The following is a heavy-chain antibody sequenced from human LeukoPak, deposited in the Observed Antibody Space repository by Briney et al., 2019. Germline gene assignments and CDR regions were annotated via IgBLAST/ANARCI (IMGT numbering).Heavy chain of an antibody. CDR1: GFTVSSDY. CDR2: IYSGGST. Sequence: GGSLRLSCAASGFTVSSDYMSWVRQAPGKGLVWVSVIYSGGSTYYADSVKGRFTISRDKSKNTVYLQMNSLRFEDTAMYYCARNWFDPWGQGTLVTVSS. CDR3: ARNWFDP. V-gene: IGHV3-53*05. J-gene: IGHJ5*02.